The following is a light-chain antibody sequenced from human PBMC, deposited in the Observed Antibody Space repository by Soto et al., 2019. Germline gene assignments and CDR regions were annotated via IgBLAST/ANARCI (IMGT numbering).Light chain of an antibody. Sequence: QSVLTQPPSVSGSPGQSVTISCTGTSSDVGGYDHVSWYQQHPGKAPKLLIYDVTKRPSGVPDRFSGSKSGNTASLTISGLQAEDEADFFCCSYGGSFPYVFGTGTKVTVL. CDR2: DVT. V-gene: IGLV2-11*01. J-gene: IGLJ1*01. CDR1: SSDVGGYDH. CDR3: CSYGGSFPYV.